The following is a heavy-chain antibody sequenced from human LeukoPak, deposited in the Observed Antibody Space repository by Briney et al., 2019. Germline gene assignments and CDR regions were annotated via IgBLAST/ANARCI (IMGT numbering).Heavy chain of an antibody. CDR2: MNPNSGNT. V-gene: IGHV1-8*01. Sequence: ASVKVSCKASGYTFTSYDINWVRQATGQGLEWMGWMNPNSGNTGYAQKFQGRVTMTRNTSISTAYMELSSLRSEDTAVYYCARAQWSSIATRPHPPHGYWGQGTLVTVSS. CDR3: ARAQWSSIATRPHPPHGY. D-gene: IGHD6-6*01. CDR1: GYTFTSYD. J-gene: IGHJ4*02.